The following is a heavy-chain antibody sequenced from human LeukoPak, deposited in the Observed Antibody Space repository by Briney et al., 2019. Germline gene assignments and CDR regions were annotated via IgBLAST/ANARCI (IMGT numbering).Heavy chain of an antibody. CDR3: ALSPITMTVVVPFDY. CDR2: IYHSGST. D-gene: IGHD3-22*01. J-gene: IGHJ4*02. CDR1: GYSISSGYY. V-gene: IGHV4-38-2*02. Sequence: NASETLSLTCTVSGYSISSGYYWGWIRQPPGKGLEWIGSIYHSGSTYYNPSLKSRVTISVDTSKNQFSLKLSSVTAADTAVYYCALSPITMTVVVPFDYWGQGTLVTVSS.